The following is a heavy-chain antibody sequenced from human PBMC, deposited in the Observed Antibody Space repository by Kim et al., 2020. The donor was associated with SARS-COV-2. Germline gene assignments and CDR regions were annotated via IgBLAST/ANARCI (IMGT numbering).Heavy chain of an antibody. V-gene: IGHV7-4-1*02. Sequence: ASVKVSCKASGYNFTTYPMNWVRQAPGQGLEWMGWINTNTGNPTYAQGFTGRFVISLDTSISTTYLQISSLKAEDTAIYYCASVLWGPGTLVTVSS. CDR1: GYNFTTYP. J-gene: IGHJ4*02. CDR2: INTNTGNP. CDR3: ASVL. D-gene: IGHD3-10*02.